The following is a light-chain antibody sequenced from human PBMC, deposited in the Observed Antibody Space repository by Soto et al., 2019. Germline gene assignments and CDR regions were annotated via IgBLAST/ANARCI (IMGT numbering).Light chain of an antibody. V-gene: IGKV3-20*01. CDR1: QSLSSNY. CDR3: QQFSSYPLT. Sequence: EFVFTQSPCTLSLSPGERVTLSCRVSQSLSSNYLAWYQQKPGQAPRLLMYGASSRATGIPDRFSGSGSGTDFTLTISRLEPEDFAVYYCQQFSSYPLTFGGGTKVDI. J-gene: IGKJ4*01. CDR2: GAS.